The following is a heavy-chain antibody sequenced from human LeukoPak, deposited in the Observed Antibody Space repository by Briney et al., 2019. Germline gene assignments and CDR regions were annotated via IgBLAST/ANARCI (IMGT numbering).Heavy chain of an antibody. V-gene: IGHV3-9*01. CDR2: ISWNSGSI. CDR1: GFTFDDYA. CDR3: AKDTGGATTYYFDY. J-gene: IGHJ4*02. D-gene: IGHD1-26*01. Sequence: PGGSLRLSCAASGFTFDDYAMHWVRQAPGKGLEWVSGISWNSGSIGYADSVKGRFTISRDNAKNSLYLQVNSLRAEDTALYYCAKDTGGATTYYFDYWGQGTLVTVSS.